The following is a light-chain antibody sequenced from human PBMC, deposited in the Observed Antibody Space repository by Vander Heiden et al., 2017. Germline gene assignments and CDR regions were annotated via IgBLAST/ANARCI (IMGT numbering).Light chain of an antibody. Sequence: SYELTQPPSVSASPGQTASITCSGDKLGDKYACWYQQKPGQSPVLVIYQDSKRPSGIPERFSGSNSGNTATLTISGTQAMDEADYYCQAWDSRDVVFGGGTKLTGL. CDR1: KLGDKY. CDR3: QAWDSRDVV. CDR2: QDS. J-gene: IGLJ2*01. V-gene: IGLV3-1*01.